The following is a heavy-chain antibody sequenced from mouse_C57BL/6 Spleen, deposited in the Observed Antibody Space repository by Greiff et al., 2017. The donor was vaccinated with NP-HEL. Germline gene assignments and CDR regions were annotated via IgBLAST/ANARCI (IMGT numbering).Heavy chain of an antibody. CDR2: IDPNSGGT. D-gene: IGHD1-1*01. CDR3: ARWNGSSYAYYFDY. V-gene: IGHV1-72*01. CDR1: GYTFTSYW. Sequence: QVQLKQPGAELVKPGASVKLSCKASGYTFTSYWMHWVKQRPGRGLEWIGRIDPNSGGTKYNEKFKSKATLTVDKPSSTAYMQLSSLTSEDSAVYYCARWNGSSYAYYFDYWGQGTTLTVSS. J-gene: IGHJ2*01.